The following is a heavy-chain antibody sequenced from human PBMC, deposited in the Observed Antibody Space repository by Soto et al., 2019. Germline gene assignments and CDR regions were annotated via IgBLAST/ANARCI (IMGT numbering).Heavy chain of an antibody. J-gene: IGHJ6*02. D-gene: IGHD2-21*02. CDR2: IYYSGST. CDR1: GGSISSGGYY. V-gene: IGHV4-31*03. CDR3: ASVVVTAIESYYGMDV. Sequence: QVQLQESGPGLVKPSQTLSLTCTVSGGSISSGGYYWSWIRQHPGKGLEWIGYIYYSGSTYYNPSLKSRVTISVDTSKNPFSLKLSSVTAADTAVYYCASVVVTAIESYYGMDVWGQGTTVTVSS.